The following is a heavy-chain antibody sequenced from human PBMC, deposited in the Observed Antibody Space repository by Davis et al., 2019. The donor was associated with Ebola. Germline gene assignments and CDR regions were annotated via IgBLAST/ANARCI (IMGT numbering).Heavy chain of an antibody. V-gene: IGHV1-46*03. J-gene: IGHJ3*02. CDR3: ARDIRSNTMIVVVTRGAFDI. D-gene: IGHD3-22*01. CDR2: INPSGGST. Sequence: ASVKVSCKASGYTFTSYYMHWVRQAPGQGLEWMGIINPSGGSTSYAQKFQGRVTMTRDTSTSTVYMELSSLRSEDTAVYYCARDIRSNTMIVVVTRGAFDIWGQGTMVTVSS. CDR1: GYTFTSYY.